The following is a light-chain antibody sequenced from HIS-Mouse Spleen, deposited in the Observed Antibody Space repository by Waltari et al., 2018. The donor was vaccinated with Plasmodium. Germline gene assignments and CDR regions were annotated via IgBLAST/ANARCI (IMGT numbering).Light chain of an antibody. CDR1: QGISSA. J-gene: IGKJ4*01. V-gene: IGKV1-13*02. CDR2: DAS. Sequence: AIQLTQSPSSLSASVGDRVTITCRASQGISSALAWYQQKAGKAPKLLIYDASSLESGVPSRFSGSGSGTDFTLTISSLQPEDFATYYCQQCNSYPLTFGGGTKVEIK. CDR3: QQCNSYPLT.